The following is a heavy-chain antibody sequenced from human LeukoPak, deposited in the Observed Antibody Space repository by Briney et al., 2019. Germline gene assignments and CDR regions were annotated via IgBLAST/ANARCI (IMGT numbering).Heavy chain of an antibody. CDR2: INPSGGST. J-gene: IGHJ4*02. CDR1: GYTFTSYY. CDR3: ARDPNDYSKDY. D-gene: IGHD4-11*01. Sequence: GASEKVSCKASGYTFTSYYMHWVRQAPGQGLEWMGIINPSGGSTSYAQKFQGRVTITRDTSASTAYMELSSLRSEDTAVYYCARDPNDYSKDYWGQGTLVTVSS. V-gene: IGHV1-46*01.